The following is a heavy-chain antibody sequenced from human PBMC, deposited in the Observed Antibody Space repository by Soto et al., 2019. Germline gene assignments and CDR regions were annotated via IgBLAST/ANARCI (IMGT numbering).Heavy chain of an antibody. CDR2: IIPISGTA. Sequence: QVRLVQSGAEVKKPGSSVKVSCKASGGTFSSYAISWVRQAPGQGLEWRGGIIPISGTANYAQKLQGRVTITADESTSTAYMERSSLRSEDTAVYYCARSEGSSTSLEIYYYYYYGMDVWGQGTTVTVSS. V-gene: IGHV1-69*01. CDR3: ARSEGSSTSLEIYYYYYYGMDV. CDR1: GGTFSSYA. J-gene: IGHJ6*02. D-gene: IGHD2-2*01.